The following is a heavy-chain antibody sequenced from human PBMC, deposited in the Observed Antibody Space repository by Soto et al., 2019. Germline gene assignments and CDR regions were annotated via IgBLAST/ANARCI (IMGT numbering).Heavy chain of an antibody. CDR3: AKSGTVTSPYDS. V-gene: IGHV3-23*01. D-gene: IGHD4-17*01. Sequence: PGGALRLSCAASGFTFSSFAVSWVRQAPGKGLEWVSEISGSGNSTNYADSVKGRFTFSRDNSKNTLYLQMNSLRAEDTAVYYCAKSGTVTSPYDSSGPRTLFTVSS. CDR1: GFTFSSFA. J-gene: IGHJ4*02. CDR2: ISGSGNST.